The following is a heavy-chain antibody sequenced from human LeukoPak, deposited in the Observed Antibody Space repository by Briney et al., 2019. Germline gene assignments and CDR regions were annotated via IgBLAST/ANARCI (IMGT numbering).Heavy chain of an antibody. V-gene: IGHV3-33*01. CDR3: ARDRSYEGFDY. CDR1: GFTFSSYG. D-gene: IGHD1-26*01. J-gene: IGHJ4*02. Sequence: GGSLRLSCAASGFTFSSYGMHWVRQAPGKGLEWVAVIWYDGSNKYYADSVKGRFTISRDNSKNTLYPQMNSLRAEDTAVYYCARDRSYEGFDYWGQGTLVTVSS. CDR2: IWYDGSNK.